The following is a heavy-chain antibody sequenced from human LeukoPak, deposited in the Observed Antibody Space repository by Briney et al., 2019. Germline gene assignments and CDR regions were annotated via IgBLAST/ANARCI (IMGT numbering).Heavy chain of an antibody. CDR1: GGSISSYY. D-gene: IGHD6-6*01. Sequence: SETLSLTCTVSGGSISSYYWSWIRQPPGKGLEWIGYSHYSGITNYNPSLKSRVTISVDTSKNQFSLKLSSVTAADTAMYYCARVKKYSSSSGTNYFHMDVWGKGTTVTISS. V-gene: IGHV4-59*01. CDR2: SHYSGIT. CDR3: ARVKKYSSSSGTNYFHMDV. J-gene: IGHJ6*03.